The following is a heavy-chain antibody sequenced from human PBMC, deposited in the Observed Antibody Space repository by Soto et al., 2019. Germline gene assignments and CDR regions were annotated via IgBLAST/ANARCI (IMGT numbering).Heavy chain of an antibody. Sequence: QLVQSGTEVKKPGDSVRVSCKAVGYTFNTYYVHWVRQAPGQGLEWMGIINPSGGPTSYAQRFQGRVTRTSEASTSTVYMELSSLTSDDTAVYFCAFGRPAASSWLDPWVQGALVSVSS. CDR3: AFGRPAASSWLDP. CDR2: INPSGGPT. CDR1: GYTFNTYY. V-gene: IGHV1-46*02. J-gene: IGHJ5*02. D-gene: IGHD2-2*01.